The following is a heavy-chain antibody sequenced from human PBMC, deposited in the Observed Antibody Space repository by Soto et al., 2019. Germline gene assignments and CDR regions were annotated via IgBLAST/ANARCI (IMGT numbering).Heavy chain of an antibody. CDR2: IRTSVGDT. Sequence: GSLSLSCAASGFTFSSYAINWVRQAPGKGLEWVSTIRTSVGDTYYAASVKGRFTISRDNSKSTVYLHLNSLRAEDTAIYYCAKDPTYDYGYFDSWGQGTLVTVYS. D-gene: IGHD4-17*01. CDR1: GFTFSSYA. CDR3: AKDPTYDYGYFDS. J-gene: IGHJ4*02. V-gene: IGHV3-23*01.